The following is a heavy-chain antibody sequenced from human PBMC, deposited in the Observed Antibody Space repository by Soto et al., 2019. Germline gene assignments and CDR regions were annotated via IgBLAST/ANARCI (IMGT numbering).Heavy chain of an antibody. CDR2: ISDSGGST. CDR1: GFTFSNYA. J-gene: IGHJ5*02. V-gene: IGHV3-23*04. CDR3: ARNIDGGWYDP. Sequence: QLVESGGGLVQPGGSLRLSCAASGFTFSNYAMSWVRQAPGKGLEWVATISDSGGSTFYADSVKGRFTISRDNSKNTLYLKMNALRADDTAGYYCARNIDGGWYDPWGQGTLVTVSS. D-gene: IGHD3-10*01.